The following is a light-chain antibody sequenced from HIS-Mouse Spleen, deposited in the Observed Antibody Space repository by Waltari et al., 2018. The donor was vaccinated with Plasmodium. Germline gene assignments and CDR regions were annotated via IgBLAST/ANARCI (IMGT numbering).Light chain of an antibody. CDR1: QSVSSY. J-gene: IGKJ4*01. CDR2: DAS. CDR3: QQRSNWPPLT. V-gene: IGKV3-11*01. Sequence: EIVLTQSPATLSLSPGARATLSCRASQSVSSYLAWYQQKPGQAPGLLIYDASNRATGIPARFSGSGSGTDFTLTISSLEPEDFAVYYCQQRSNWPPLTFGGGTKVEIK.